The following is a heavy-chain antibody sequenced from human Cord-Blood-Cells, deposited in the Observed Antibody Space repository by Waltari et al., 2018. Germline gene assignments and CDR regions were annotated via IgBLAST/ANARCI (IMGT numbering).Heavy chain of an antibody. J-gene: IGHJ6*02. V-gene: IGHV4-31*03. CDR1: GGSISSGGYY. CDR2: IYYSGST. D-gene: IGHD3-9*01. CDR3: ASGYYDILTGYYRYYYYGMDV. Sequence: QVQLQESGPGLVKPSQTLSLTCTVSGGSISSGGYYWSWIRQHPGKGLEWIGYIYYSGSTYYNPSLKSRVTISVDTSKNQFSLKLSSVTAADTAVYYCASGYYDILTGYYRYYYYGMDVWGQGTTVTVSS.